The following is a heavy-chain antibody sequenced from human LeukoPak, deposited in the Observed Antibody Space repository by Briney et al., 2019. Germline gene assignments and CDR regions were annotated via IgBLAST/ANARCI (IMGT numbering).Heavy chain of an antibody. CDR2: INHSGST. D-gene: IGHD2-2*01. CDR3: ARATDCSSTSCSYYMDV. V-gene: IGHV4-34*01. Sequence: SETLSLTCAVYGGSFSGYYWSWIRQPPGKGLEWIGEINHSGSTNYNPSLKSRVTISVDTSKNQFSLKLSSVTAADTAVYYCARATDCSSTSCSYYMDVWGKGTTVTVSS. J-gene: IGHJ6*03. CDR1: GGSFSGYY.